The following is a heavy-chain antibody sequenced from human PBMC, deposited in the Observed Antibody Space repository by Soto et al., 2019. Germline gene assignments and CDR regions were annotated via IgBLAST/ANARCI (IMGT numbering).Heavy chain of an antibody. V-gene: IGHV3-9*01. CDR1: GFTFDDYA. CDR3: AKDRSGGESGYHLIDAFDI. J-gene: IGHJ3*02. D-gene: IGHD5-12*01. Sequence: EVQLVESGGGLVQPGRSLRLSCAASGFTFDDYAMHWVRQAPGKGLEWVSGISWNSGSIGYADSVKGRFTISRDNAKNSLYLQMNSLRAEDTALYYCAKDRSGGESGYHLIDAFDIWGQGTMVTVSS. CDR2: ISWNSGSI.